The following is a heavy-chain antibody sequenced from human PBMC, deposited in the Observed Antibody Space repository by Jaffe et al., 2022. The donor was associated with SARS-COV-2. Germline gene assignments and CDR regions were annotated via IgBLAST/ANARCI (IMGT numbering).Heavy chain of an antibody. Sequence: QLQLQESGPGLVKPSETLSLTCTVSGGSISSSSYYWGWIRQPPGKGLEWIGSIYYSGSTYYNPSLKSRVTISVDTSKNQFSLKLSSVTAADTAVYYCARVGDIVVVPAAPVSHYYGMDVWGQGTTVTVSS. J-gene: IGHJ6*02. CDR1: GGSISSSSYY. CDR3: ARVGDIVVVPAAPVSHYYGMDV. D-gene: IGHD2-2*01. V-gene: IGHV4-39*01. CDR2: IYYSGST.